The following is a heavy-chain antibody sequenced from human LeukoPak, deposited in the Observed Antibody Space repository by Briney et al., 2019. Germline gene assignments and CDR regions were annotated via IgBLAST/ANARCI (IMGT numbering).Heavy chain of an antibody. J-gene: IGHJ4*02. CDR1: GFKFSDKA. CDR2: ISYDGSNK. V-gene: IGHV3-30*03. Sequence: GGSLRLSCAGTGFKFSDKAMHWVRQTPGKGLEWVAVISYDGSNKYYADSVKGRFTISRDNSKNTLYLQMNSLRAEDTAVYYCVAGARLDYWGQGTLVTVSS. D-gene: IGHD6-19*01. CDR3: VAGARLDY.